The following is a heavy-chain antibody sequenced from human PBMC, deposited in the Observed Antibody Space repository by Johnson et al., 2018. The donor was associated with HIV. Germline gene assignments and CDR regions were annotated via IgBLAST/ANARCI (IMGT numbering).Heavy chain of an antibody. V-gene: IGHV3-30*03. D-gene: IGHD2-2*01. CDR1: GFTFSGYG. J-gene: IGHJ3*02. Sequence: QVQVVESGGGEVQPGRSLRLSCAASGFTFSGYGMHWVRQAPGKGLEWVAVISYDGSNKYYAESVKGRFTISRDNSKNTLYLQMNSLRAEDTAVYYCASIVVVPAAQDNDAFDIWGQGTMVTVSS. CDR3: ASIVVVPAAQDNDAFDI. CDR2: ISYDGSNK.